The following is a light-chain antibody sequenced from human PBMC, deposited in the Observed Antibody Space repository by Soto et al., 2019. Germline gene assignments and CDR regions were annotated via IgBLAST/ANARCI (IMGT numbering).Light chain of an antibody. Sequence: QSVLTQPASVSGSPGQSITISCTGTSSDVGGYNHVAWYQQHPGKAPKLIIYDVSNRPSGVSNRFDGSKSGNTASLTISGRQAEDEADYYCSSNTGSSTTPVVFGGGTKVTVL. V-gene: IGLV2-14*01. CDR1: SSDVGGYNH. CDR2: DVS. J-gene: IGLJ2*01. CDR3: SSNTGSSTTPVV.